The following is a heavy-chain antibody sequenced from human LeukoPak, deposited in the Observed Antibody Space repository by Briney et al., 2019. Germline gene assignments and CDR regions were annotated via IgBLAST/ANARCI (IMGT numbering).Heavy chain of an antibody. CDR2: IKQDGSEK. Sequence: GGSLRLSCAASGFTFSSYWMSWVRRAPGKGLEWVANIKQDGSEKYYVDSVKGRFTISRDNAKNSLYLQMNSLRAEDTAVYYCARWTIYYYDSSGYYGYWGQGTLVTVSS. V-gene: IGHV3-7*01. CDR1: GFTFSSYW. J-gene: IGHJ4*02. CDR3: ARWTIYYYDSSGYYGY. D-gene: IGHD3-22*01.